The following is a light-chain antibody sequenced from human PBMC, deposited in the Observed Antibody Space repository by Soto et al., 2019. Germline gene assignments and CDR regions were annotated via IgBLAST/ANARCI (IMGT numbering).Light chain of an antibody. Sequence: QSVLTQPPSVSGAPGQRVTISCTGSSSNIGAGYDVHWYQQLPGTAPKLLIYGNSNRPSGVPDRFSGSKSSTSASLAITGLQAEDEADYYCSSYAGSNNHVVFGGGTKLTVL. CDR3: SSYAGSNNHVV. CDR1: SSNIGAGYD. CDR2: GNS. J-gene: IGLJ2*01. V-gene: IGLV1-40*01.